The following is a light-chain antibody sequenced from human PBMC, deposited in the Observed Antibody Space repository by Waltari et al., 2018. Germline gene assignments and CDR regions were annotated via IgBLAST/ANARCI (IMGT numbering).Light chain of an antibody. Sequence: DIVLTQSPPSLPGSLGGRPPINCKSTQSVLDTSNNKNFLSWYQQRPGQPPTLLVYWASIRQSGIPDRFTGSGSGTDFTLTISNFQAEDVAVYYCHQYSATPLTFGGGTKVEMK. CDR3: HQYSATPLT. CDR1: QSVLDTSNNKNF. V-gene: IGKV4-1*01. CDR2: WAS. J-gene: IGKJ4*01.